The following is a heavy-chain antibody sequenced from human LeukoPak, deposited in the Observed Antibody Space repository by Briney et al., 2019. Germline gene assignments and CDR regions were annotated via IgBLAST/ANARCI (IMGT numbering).Heavy chain of an antibody. D-gene: IGHD2-2*01. Sequence: PSETLSLTCSVSGGSIIGHWRSWIRQPPGKGLEWIADVFYSGSSNYNPSLKNRLTISLDTSKNQFSLNLRSVTAVDTAVCYCGRRSTADESIDFWGQGTLVTASS. CDR2: VFYSGSS. CDR1: GGSIIGHW. CDR3: GRRSTADESIDF. V-gene: IGHV4-59*08. J-gene: IGHJ4*02.